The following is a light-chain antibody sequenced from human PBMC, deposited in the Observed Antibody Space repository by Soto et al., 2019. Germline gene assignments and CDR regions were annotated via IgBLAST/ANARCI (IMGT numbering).Light chain of an antibody. V-gene: IGKV1-39*01. CDR3: QQTYDSLVS. Sequence: DIQMTQSPPSLSASVGDRVTITCRASQTISDYLHWYQQKPGKAPTLLIYGSSSLQTGVPPRFSGSGSGTGFTLTISSLQPEDFGTYYCQQTYDSLVSFGGGTKVDLK. CDR1: QTISDY. J-gene: IGKJ4*01. CDR2: GSS.